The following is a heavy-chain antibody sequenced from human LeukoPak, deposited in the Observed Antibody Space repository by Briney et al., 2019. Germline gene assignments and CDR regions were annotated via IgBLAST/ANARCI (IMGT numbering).Heavy chain of an antibody. V-gene: IGHV3-7*01. Sequence: GGSLRLSCAASGFTFSSYWMSWVRQAPGKGLEWVANIKQDGSEKYYVDSVKGRFTISRDNAKNSLYLQMNSLRAEDTAVYYCVYGDYYYSYFDYWGQGTLVTVPS. D-gene: IGHD4-17*01. CDR1: GFTFSSYW. J-gene: IGHJ4*02. CDR3: VYGDYYYSYFDY. CDR2: IKQDGSEK.